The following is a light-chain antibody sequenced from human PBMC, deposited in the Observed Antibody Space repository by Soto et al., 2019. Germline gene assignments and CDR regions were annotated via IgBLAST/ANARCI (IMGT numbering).Light chain of an antibody. CDR2: EVS. Sequence: QSALTQPPSASGSPGQSVTISCTGTSSDVGGYNYVSWYQQHPGSAPKLMIYEVSKRPSGVPDRFSGSKSGNTASLTVSGLQAEDEADYYCSSYAGSNILSVVFGGGTKVTVL. V-gene: IGLV2-8*01. CDR3: SSYAGSNILSVV. J-gene: IGLJ2*01. CDR1: SSDVGGYNY.